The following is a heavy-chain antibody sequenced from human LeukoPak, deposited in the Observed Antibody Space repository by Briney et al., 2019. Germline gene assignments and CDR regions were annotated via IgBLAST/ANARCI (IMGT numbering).Heavy chain of an antibody. J-gene: IGHJ4*02. CDR2: ISAYNGNT. D-gene: IGHD6-13*01. Sequence: ASVKVSCKASGYTFTSYGISWVRQAPGQGLEWMGWISAYNGNTNYAQKFQGRVTMTRDTSTSTVYMELSSLRSEDTAVYYCARVWAGAAAYDYWGQGTLVTVSS. V-gene: IGHV1-18*01. CDR3: ARVWAGAAAYDY. CDR1: GYTFTSYG.